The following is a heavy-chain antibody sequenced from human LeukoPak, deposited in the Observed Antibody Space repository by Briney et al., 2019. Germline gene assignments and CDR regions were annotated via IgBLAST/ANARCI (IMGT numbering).Heavy chain of an antibody. CDR2: IYPGDSDT. CDR1: GYSFSNYW. Sequence: GESLKISCKASGYSFSNYWIGWVRQMPGKGLEWMGIIYPGDSDTRYSPSFRGQVTISADKSISTAYLQWSSLKASDTAKYYCARPDTIFGVVAGMAVWGQGTTVTVSS. J-gene: IGHJ6*02. D-gene: IGHD3-3*01. CDR3: ARPDTIFGVVAGMAV. V-gene: IGHV5-51*01.